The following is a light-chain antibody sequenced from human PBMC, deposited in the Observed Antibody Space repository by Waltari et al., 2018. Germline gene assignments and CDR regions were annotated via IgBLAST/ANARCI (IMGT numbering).Light chain of an antibody. CDR2: GAS. CDR3: HQYDNWPPVT. Sequence: EIALRQSPATLSVSPGERATLSCRASQSVRSNLAWYQQKPGQAPRLLIYGASTRATGIPARVSGSGFGTEFTLIISSLQSEDSAVYYCHQYDNWPPVTFGGGTKVEIK. J-gene: IGKJ4*01. CDR1: QSVRSN. V-gene: IGKV3-15*01.